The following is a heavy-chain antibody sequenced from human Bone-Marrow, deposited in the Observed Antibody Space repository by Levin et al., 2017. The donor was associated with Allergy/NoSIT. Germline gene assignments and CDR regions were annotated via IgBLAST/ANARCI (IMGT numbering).Heavy chain of an antibody. V-gene: IGHV3-30*18. CDR1: GFHFGTYG. CDR3: AKDPADTAYYFHH. Sequence: GESLKISCATSGFHFGTYGMHWVRQSPGKGLEWVALISFDGSLQDYTDSVKGRFSISRDNSKSILFLQMNSLRPEDTARYYCAKDPADTAYYFHHWGQGSLVTVSS. D-gene: IGHD5-18*01. J-gene: IGHJ4*02. CDR2: ISFDGSLQ.